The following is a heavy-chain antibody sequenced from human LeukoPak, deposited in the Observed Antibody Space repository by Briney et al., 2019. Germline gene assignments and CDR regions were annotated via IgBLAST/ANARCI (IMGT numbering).Heavy chain of an antibody. D-gene: IGHD3-3*01. Sequence: KPGGSLGLSCAASGFTFSDYYMSWIRQAPGKGLEWVSYISSSGSTIYYADSVKGRFTISRDNAKNSLYLQMNSLRAEDTAVYYCAKTQLSILRAWIFPNWFDPWGQGTLVTVSS. CDR2: ISSSGSTI. V-gene: IGHV3-11*01. CDR1: GFTFSDYY. CDR3: AKTQLSILRAWIFPNWFDP. J-gene: IGHJ5*02.